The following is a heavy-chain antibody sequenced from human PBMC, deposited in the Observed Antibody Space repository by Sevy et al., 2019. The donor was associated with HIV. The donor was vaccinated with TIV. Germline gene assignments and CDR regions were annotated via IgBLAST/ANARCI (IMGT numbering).Heavy chain of an antibody. CDR3: ANAYSGSYSHSYLYALDV. Sequence: GSLRLSCAASGFTFSSYAMSWVRQAPGKGLEWVSAISGSGVSTYYADSVKGRFTISRDNSKNTVYLEMNSLRNEDTAIYFCANAYSGSYSHSYLYALDVWGQGTTVTVSS. CDR2: ISGSGVST. J-gene: IGHJ6*02. CDR1: GFTFSSYA. D-gene: IGHD1-26*01. V-gene: IGHV3-23*01.